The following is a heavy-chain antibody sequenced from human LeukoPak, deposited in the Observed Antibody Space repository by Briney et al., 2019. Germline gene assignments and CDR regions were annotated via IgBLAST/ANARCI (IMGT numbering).Heavy chain of an antibody. V-gene: IGHV3-23*01. CDR1: GFTFSSYA. J-gene: IGHJ4*02. D-gene: IGHD1-1*01. CDR3: AKNVESDY. CDR2: ISGSATST. Sequence: SGGSLRLSCAASGFTFSSYAMSWVRQAPGKGLEWVSAISGSATSTSYADSVKGRFTISRDNSKNTLYLQMNSLRAEDTAIYYRAKNVESDYWGQGTLVTVSS.